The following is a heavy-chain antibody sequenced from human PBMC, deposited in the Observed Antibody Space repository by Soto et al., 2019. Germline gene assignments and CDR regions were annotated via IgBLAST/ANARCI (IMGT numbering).Heavy chain of an antibody. CDR1: GYTFTSYG. CDR2: ISAYNGNT. D-gene: IGHD3-10*01. Sequence: ASVKVSCKASGYTFTSYGISWVRQAPGQGXEWMGWISAYNGNTNYAQKLQGRVTMTTDTSTSTAYMELRSLRSDDTAVYYCASTMVRGVTLPYYYYRMDVWGQGTTVTVSS. CDR3: ASTMVRGVTLPYYYYRMDV. V-gene: IGHV1-18*01. J-gene: IGHJ6*02.